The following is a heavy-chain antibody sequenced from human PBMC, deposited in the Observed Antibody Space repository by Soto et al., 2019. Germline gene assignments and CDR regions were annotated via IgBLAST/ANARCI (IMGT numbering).Heavy chain of an antibody. CDR2: ISWNSGSI. V-gene: IGHV3-9*01. J-gene: IGHJ6*02. Sequence: GGSLRLSCAASGFTFDYYAMHWVRQSPGKGLEWVSGISWNSGSIGYADSVKGRFTISRDNAKNSLYLQMNSLRAEDTALYYCAKERGIAVAGTRNSGYYYGMDVWGQGTTVTVSS. CDR3: AKERGIAVAGTRNSGYYYGMDV. CDR1: GFTFDYYA. D-gene: IGHD6-19*01.